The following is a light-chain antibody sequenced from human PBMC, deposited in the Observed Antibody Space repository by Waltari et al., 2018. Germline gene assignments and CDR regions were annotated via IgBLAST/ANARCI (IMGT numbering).Light chain of an antibody. CDR1: QSVSSY. V-gene: IGKV3-11*01. Sequence: IVLTQSPATLSLSPGERATLSCRASQSVSSYLAWYQQKPGQAPRRPIYDASNRATGIPARFSGSGSGTDFTLTISSLEPEDFAVYYCQQRSNWPTITFGQGTRLEIK. CDR2: DAS. CDR3: QQRSNWPTIT. J-gene: IGKJ5*01.